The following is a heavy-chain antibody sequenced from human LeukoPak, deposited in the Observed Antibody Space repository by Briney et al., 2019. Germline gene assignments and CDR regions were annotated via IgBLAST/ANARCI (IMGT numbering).Heavy chain of an antibody. CDR3: AREYCSGGSCHEYYFDY. J-gene: IGHJ4*02. D-gene: IGHD2-15*01. V-gene: IGHV1-69*13. CDR1: GGTFSSYA. Sequence: GASVKVSCKASGGTFSSYAISWVRQAPGQGLEWMGGIIPIFGTANYAQKFQGRVTITADESTSTAYMELSSLRSEDTAVYYCAREYCSGGSCHEYYFDYWGQGTLATVSS. CDR2: IIPIFGTA.